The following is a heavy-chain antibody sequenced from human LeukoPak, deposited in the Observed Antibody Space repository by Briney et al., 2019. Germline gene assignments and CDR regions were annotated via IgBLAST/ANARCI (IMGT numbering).Heavy chain of an antibody. CDR1: GYSFTSHD. J-gene: IGHJ4*02. V-gene: IGHV1-69*13. Sequence: ASVKVSCKASGYSFTSHDINWVRQAPGQGLEWMGGIIPIFGTANYAQKFQGRVTITADESTSTAYMELSSLRSEDTAVYYCARDRGSIVGALRWGQGTLVTVSS. D-gene: IGHD1-26*01. CDR3: ARDRGSIVGALR. CDR2: IIPIFGTA.